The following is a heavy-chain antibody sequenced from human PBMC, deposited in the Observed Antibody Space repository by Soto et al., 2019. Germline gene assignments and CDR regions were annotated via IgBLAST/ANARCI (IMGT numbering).Heavy chain of an antibody. Sequence: SETLSLTCTVSGGSISSYYWSWIRQPPGKGLEWIGYIYYSGSTNYNPSLKSRVTISVDTSKNQFSLKLSSVTAADTAVYYCARVPLGYCSGGSCYDYWGQGTLVTVSS. CDR1: GGSISSYY. CDR2: IYYSGST. V-gene: IGHV4-59*01. D-gene: IGHD2-15*01. CDR3: ARVPLGYCSGGSCYDY. J-gene: IGHJ4*02.